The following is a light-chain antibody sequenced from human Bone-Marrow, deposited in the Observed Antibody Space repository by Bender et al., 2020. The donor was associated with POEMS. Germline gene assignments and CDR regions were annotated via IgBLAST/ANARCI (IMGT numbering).Light chain of an antibody. CDR2: AGS. Sequence: QSALTQPASVSGSPGQSITISCTGTTSYFGTYNLVSWYQQHPGKAPKLMIYAGSKRPSGVPDRFSGSKSDNTASLTISGLQAEDEADYYCCSYAGSNTWVFGGGTKLTVL. CDR3: CSYAGSNTWV. V-gene: IGLV2-23*01. J-gene: IGLJ3*02. CDR1: TSYFGTYNL.